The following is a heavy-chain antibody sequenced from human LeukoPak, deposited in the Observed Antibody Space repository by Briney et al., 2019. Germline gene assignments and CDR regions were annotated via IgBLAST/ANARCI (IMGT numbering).Heavy chain of an antibody. CDR3: ARVTTVTTSFHFDY. Sequence: PSETLSLTYTVSGGSISSGGYYWSWIRQPPGDGLEWIGYIYYSGSTYYHPSLKSRVTISLDTSKNQFSLKLSPLTTAATAVYYCARVTTVTTSFHFDYWGQGTLVTVYS. CDR2: IYYSGST. CDR1: GGSISSGGYY. J-gene: IGHJ4*02. D-gene: IGHD4-17*01. V-gene: IGHV4-30-4*01.